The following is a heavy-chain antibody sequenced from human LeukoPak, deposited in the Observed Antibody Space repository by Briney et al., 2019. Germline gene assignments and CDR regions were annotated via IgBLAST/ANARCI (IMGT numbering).Heavy chain of an antibody. CDR3: ARKMASCSGDICPRYSDS. CDR1: GGSFSGDY. Sequence: SETLSLTCAVYGGSFSGDYWSYIRQSPGKGLEWIGEINHSGNTNYNPSLKRRVTISVDTSKNQFSLKLNSVTAADTALYYCARKMASCSGDICPRYSDSWGQGTLVTVSS. V-gene: IGHV4-34*01. D-gene: IGHD2-15*01. CDR2: INHSGNT. J-gene: IGHJ4*02.